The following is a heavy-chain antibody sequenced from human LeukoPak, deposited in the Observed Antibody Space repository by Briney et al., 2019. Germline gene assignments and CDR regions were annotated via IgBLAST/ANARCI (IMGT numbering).Heavy chain of an antibody. CDR1: GYTFTSYY. V-gene: IGHV1-8*02. Sequence: ASVKVSCKASGYTFTSYYMHWVRQATGQGLEWMGWMHPNSGNTVYAQKFQGRVTMTRNTSTTTAYMELSSLRSEDTAVYYCARGGGTSGTWSSFVLGYYYYYHMDVWGKGTTVTISS. J-gene: IGHJ6*03. CDR3: ARGGGTSGTWSSFVLGYYYYYHMDV. D-gene: IGHD3-10*01. CDR2: MHPNSGNT.